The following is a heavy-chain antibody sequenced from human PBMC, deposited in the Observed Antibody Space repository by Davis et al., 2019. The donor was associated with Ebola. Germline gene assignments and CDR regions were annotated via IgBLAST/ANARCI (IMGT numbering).Heavy chain of an antibody. CDR1: GYTFNSHG. Sequence: ASGKVSCKASGYTFNSHGISWVRQAPGQGLEWMAWISAYNGHTNYAQKFQGRLTLTTDTSTSTVYMELMSLTSDDTAEYYCARGRNGGWDFDYWGQGTRVTVSS. J-gene: IGHJ4*02. V-gene: IGHV1-18*01. CDR3: ARGRNGGWDFDY. D-gene: IGHD6-19*01. CDR2: ISAYNGHT.